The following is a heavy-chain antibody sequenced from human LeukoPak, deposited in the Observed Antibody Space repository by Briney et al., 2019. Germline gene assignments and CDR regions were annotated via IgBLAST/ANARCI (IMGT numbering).Heavy chain of an antibody. D-gene: IGHD3-22*01. V-gene: IGHV4-39*07. Sequence: NASETLSLTCTVSGGLISISTYYWGWIRQPPGKGLEWIGSIYYSGTTHYNPSLKSRVTIAVDTSKNQFSPKLSSGTAADTAVYYCARGRYSYDSSAYHFDYWGQGTLVTASS. CDR1: GGLISISTYY. CDR2: IYYSGTT. J-gene: IGHJ4*02. CDR3: ARGRYSYDSSAYHFDY.